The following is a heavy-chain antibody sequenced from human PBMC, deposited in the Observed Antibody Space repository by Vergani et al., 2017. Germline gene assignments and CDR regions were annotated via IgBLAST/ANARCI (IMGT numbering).Heavy chain of an antibody. Sequence: QVQLQESGPGLVKPFQTLSLTCAVSGGSIIRGNYYWSWIRQPAGKGLEWIGHKYSSGSTNYNPSLKSRVSISVDTSKNQFSLKLSSVTAADSAVYYCARHDSGHYDSSYYGLDVWGQGTTVTVSS. V-gene: IGHV4-61*02. J-gene: IGHJ6*02. CDR1: GGSIIRGNYY. CDR2: KYSSGST. CDR3: ARHDSGHYDSSYYGLDV. D-gene: IGHD3-16*01.